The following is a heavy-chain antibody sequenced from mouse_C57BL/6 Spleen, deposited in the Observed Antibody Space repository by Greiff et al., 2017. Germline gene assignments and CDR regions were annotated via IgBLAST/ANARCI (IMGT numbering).Heavy chain of an antibody. CDR1: GYAFSSSW. CDR3: ARSGIITTVVYFDD. Sequence: VNLVESGPELVKPGASVKISCKASGYAFSSSWMNWVKQRPGKGLEWIGRIYPGDGDTNYNGKFKGKATLTADKSSSTAYMQLSSLTSEDSAVYFCARSGIITTVVYFDDWGQGTTLTVSS. D-gene: IGHD1-1*01. CDR2: IYPGDGDT. J-gene: IGHJ2*01. V-gene: IGHV1-82*01.